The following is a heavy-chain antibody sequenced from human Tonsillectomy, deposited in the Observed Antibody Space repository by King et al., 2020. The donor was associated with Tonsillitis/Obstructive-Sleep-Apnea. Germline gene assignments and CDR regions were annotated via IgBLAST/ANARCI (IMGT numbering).Heavy chain of an antibody. CDR1: GWSFSGYY. CDR2: INHSGST. Sequence: VQLPQLGAGLLKPSETLSLTCAVYGWSFSGYYWSWIRQPPGKGLEWIGEINHSGSTNYNPSHKSRVTISVDTSKNQFSLKLSSVTAADTAVYYCARGLKSYPSRYFDLWGRGTLVTVSS. J-gene: IGHJ2*01. CDR3: ARGLKSYPSRYFDL. V-gene: IGHV4-34*01.